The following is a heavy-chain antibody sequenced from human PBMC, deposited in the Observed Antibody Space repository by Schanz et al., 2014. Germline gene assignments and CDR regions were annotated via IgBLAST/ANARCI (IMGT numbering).Heavy chain of an antibody. D-gene: IGHD3-10*01. Sequence: QVQLVQSGAEVKKPGASVKVSCKASGYTFTSDSMHWVRQAPGQGLEWMGMINPSGGSTTYAQKFRGAVTLTTDTSTDTAYLELTSLRSEDTAVYYCARGSPENMIRGELDYWGQGTLXTVSS. CDR3: ARGSPENMIRGELDY. CDR1: GYTFTSDS. J-gene: IGHJ4*02. V-gene: IGHV1-46*03. CDR2: INPSGGST.